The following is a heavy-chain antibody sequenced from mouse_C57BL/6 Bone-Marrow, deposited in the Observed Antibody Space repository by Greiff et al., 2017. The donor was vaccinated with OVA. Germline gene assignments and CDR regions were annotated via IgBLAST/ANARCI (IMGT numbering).Heavy chain of an antibody. CDR2: IYPGSGST. CDR3: ARPYYGSSPFAY. D-gene: IGHD1-1*01. Sequence: QVQLKQPGAELVKPGASVKMSCKASGYTFTSYWITWVKQRPGQGLEWIGDIYPGSGSTNYNEKFKSKATLTVDTSSSTAYMQLSSLTSEDSAVYYCARPYYGSSPFAYWGQGTLVTVSA. J-gene: IGHJ3*01. V-gene: IGHV1-55*01. CDR1: GYTFTSYW.